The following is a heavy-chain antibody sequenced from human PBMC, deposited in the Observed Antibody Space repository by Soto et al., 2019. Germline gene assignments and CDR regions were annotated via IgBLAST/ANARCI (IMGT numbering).Heavy chain of an antibody. J-gene: IGHJ6*02. CDR1: GGTFSSYA. Sequence: QVQLVQSGAEVKKPGSSVKVSCKASGGTFSSYAISWVRQAPGQGLEWMGGIIPIFGTANYAQKFQGRVTITADESTSTAYMELSSLRSEDTAVYYCARVGRDGDNILKSSYYYYGMDVWGQGTTVTVSS. CDR2: IIPIFGTA. CDR3: ARVGRDGDNILKSSYYYYGMDV. D-gene: IGHD1-1*01. V-gene: IGHV1-69*01.